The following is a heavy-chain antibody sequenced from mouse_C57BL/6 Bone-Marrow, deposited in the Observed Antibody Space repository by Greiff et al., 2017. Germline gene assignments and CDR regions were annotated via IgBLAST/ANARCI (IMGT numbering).Heavy chain of an antibody. D-gene: IGHD1-1*01. CDR1: GFTFRDYG. CDR2: ISNLAYSI. Sequence: EVKLVESGGGLVQPGGSLKLSCAASGFTFRDYGMAWVRQAPRKGPEWVAFISNLAYSIYYADTVTGRFTISRENAKNTLYLEMSSLMSEDTAMYYCARSYYYGSSPAWFAYWGQGTLVTVSA. V-gene: IGHV5-15*04. CDR3: ARSYYYGSSPAWFAY. J-gene: IGHJ3*01.